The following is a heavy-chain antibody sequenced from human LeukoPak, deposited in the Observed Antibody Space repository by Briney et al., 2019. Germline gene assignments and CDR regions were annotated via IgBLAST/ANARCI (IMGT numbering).Heavy chain of an antibody. D-gene: IGHD3-22*01. CDR3: ARDRRRSYYDSSGYYPSNWFDP. J-gene: IGHJ5*02. V-gene: IGHV3-48*04. CDR1: GFTFSSYS. Sequence: PGGSLRLSCAASGFTFSSYSMNWVRQAPGKGLEWVPYISSSGSTIYYADSVKGRFTISRDNAKNSLYLQMNSLRAEDTAVYYCARDRRRSYYDSSGYYPSNWFDPWGQGTLVTVSS. CDR2: ISSSGSTI.